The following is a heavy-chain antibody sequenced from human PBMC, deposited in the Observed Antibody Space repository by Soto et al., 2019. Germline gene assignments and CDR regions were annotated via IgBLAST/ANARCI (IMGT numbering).Heavy chain of an antibody. V-gene: IGHV2-5*02. D-gene: IGHD2-21*02. CDR3: VHSRFGGDCLQSYSSHYYYGMDI. Sequence: QITLKESGPTLVKPTQTLTLTCTFSGFSLSTGGMGVGWIRQPPGKALEWLALIYWDGDRRYSPSLMSRLTIAKDTSKNQVVLTMTNMDPVDTATYYCVHSRFGGDCLQSYSSHYYYGMDIWGQGTTVTLSS. J-gene: IGHJ6*02. CDR2: IYWDGDR. CDR1: GFSLSTGGMG.